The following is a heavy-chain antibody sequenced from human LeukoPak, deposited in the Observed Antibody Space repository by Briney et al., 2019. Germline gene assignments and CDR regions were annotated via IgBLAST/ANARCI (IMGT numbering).Heavy chain of an antibody. D-gene: IGHD6-19*01. CDR1: GGSISSGSYY. CDR3: ARVPGIAVAGLFDY. J-gene: IGHJ4*02. Sequence: SETLSLTCTVSGGSISSGSYYWSWIQQPAGKGLEWIGHIYTGGNTNYNPSLKSRLTISVDKSKNQFSLKLSSVTAADTAVYYCARVPGIAVAGLFDYWGQGTLVTVSS. V-gene: IGHV4-61*09. CDR2: IYTGGNT.